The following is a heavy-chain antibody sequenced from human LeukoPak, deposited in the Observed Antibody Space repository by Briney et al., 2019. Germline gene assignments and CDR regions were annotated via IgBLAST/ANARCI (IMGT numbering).Heavy chain of an antibody. CDR1: GFTFSSYS. Sequence: PGGSLRLSCAASGFTFSSYSMNWVRQAPGKGLEWVSSISSSSSYIYYADSVKGRFTISRDNAKNSLYLQMNSLRAEDTAVYYCARDRSIGWFYDAFDIWGEGTMVTVSS. CDR2: ISSSSSYI. V-gene: IGHV3-21*01. J-gene: IGHJ3*02. D-gene: IGHD6-19*01. CDR3: ARDRSIGWFYDAFDI.